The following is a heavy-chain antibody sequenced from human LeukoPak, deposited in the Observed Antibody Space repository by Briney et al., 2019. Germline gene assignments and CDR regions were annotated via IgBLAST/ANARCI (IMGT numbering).Heavy chain of an antibody. CDR3: ARGQSTYCGGDCYLYYFDY. CDR1: GFTVISNY. Sequence: PGGSLRLSCAASGFTVISNYMSWVRQAPGKGLEWVSLIYSGGSTYYADSVRGRFTISRDNSKNTLCLQMNSLRAEDTAVYYCARGQSTYCGGDCYLYYFDYWGQGTLVTVSS. D-gene: IGHD2-21*02. J-gene: IGHJ4*02. CDR2: IYSGGST. V-gene: IGHV3-53*01.